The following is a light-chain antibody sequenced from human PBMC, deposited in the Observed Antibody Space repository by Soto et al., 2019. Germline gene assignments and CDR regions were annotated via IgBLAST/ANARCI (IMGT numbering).Light chain of an antibody. Sequence: DIQMTQSPSFLCASVGYIVTITCRASQSIGKHLNWYQQKPGQTPKLLIYWASTRESGVPDRFSGIGSGTDFTLTISSLQPEDFATYYCQQSYSTITFGQGTRLEIK. CDR1: QSIGKH. V-gene: IGKV1-39*01. J-gene: IGKJ5*01. CDR3: QQSYSTIT. CDR2: WAS.